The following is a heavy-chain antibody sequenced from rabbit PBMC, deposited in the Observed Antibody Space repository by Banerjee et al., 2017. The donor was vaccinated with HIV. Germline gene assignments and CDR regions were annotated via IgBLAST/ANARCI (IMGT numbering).Heavy chain of an antibody. CDR2: IYTGSSGTT. CDR3: ARWDISNGSKWLDL. J-gene: IGHJ6*01. CDR1: GFSFSSSYH. Sequence: QSLEESGGDLVKPGASLTLTCTASGFSFSSSYHMCWVRQAPGKGLEWIACIYTGSSGTTYYASWAKGRFTISKTSSTTVTLQMTSLTAADTATYFCARWDISNGSKWLDLWGPGTLVTVS. D-gene: IGHD1-1*01. V-gene: IGHV1S40*01.